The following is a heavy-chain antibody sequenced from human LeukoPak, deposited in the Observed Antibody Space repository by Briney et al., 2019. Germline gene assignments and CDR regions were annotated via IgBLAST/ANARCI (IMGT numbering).Heavy chain of an antibody. J-gene: IGHJ5*02. CDR2: INPSGGST. D-gene: IGHD3-3*01. V-gene: IGHV1-46*01. Sequence: ASVKVSCKASGYTFTSYYMHWVRQAPGQGLEWMGIINPSGGSTSYAQKFQGRVTMTRDTSISTAYMELSRLRSDDTAVYYCARDDPYDFWGTLWFDPWGQGTLVTVSS. CDR3: ARDDPYDFWGTLWFDP. CDR1: GYTFTSYY.